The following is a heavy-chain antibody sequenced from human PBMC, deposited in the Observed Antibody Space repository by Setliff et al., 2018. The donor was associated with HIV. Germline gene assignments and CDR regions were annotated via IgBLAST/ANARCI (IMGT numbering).Heavy chain of an antibody. J-gene: IGHJ4*02. CDR3: ARVETTVTSRLDY. Sequence: SETLSLTCAVYDGSFNGYYWSWIRQPPGKGLEWIGEVNHSGSTNYNPSLKSRVTISVDTSKNQFSLRLTSVTAADTAVYFCARVETTVTSRLDYWGQGTLVTVSS. D-gene: IGHD4-17*01. CDR2: VNHSGST. V-gene: IGHV4-34*01. CDR1: DGSFNGYY.